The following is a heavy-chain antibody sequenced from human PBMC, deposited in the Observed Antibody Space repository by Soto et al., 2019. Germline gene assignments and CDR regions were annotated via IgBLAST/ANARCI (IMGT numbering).Heavy chain of an antibody. V-gene: IGHV3-15*01. CDR1: GFTFSNAW. CDR2: IKSKTDGGTT. J-gene: IGHJ4*02. Sequence: EVQLVESGGGLVKPGGSLRLSCAASGFTFSNAWMSWVRQAPGKGLEWVGRIKSKTDGGTTDYAAPVKGRFTISRDDSKNTLYLQMNRLKTEDTAVYYCTTGVLRYFDWLLSGLDYWGQGTLVTVSS. CDR3: TTGVLRYFDWLLSGLDY. D-gene: IGHD3-9*01.